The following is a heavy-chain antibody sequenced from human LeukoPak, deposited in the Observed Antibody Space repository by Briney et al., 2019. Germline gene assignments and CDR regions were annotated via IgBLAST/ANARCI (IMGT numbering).Heavy chain of an antibody. CDR1: GFTFSSYA. Sequence: GRSLRLSRAASGFTFSSYAMHWVRQAPGKGLEWVAVISYDGSNKYYADSVKGRFTISRDNSKNTLYLQMNSLRAEDTAVYYCARSGRGLLDAFDIWGQGTMVTVSS. J-gene: IGHJ3*02. CDR2: ISYDGSNK. CDR3: ARSGRGLLDAFDI. D-gene: IGHD2-15*01. V-gene: IGHV3-30-3*01.